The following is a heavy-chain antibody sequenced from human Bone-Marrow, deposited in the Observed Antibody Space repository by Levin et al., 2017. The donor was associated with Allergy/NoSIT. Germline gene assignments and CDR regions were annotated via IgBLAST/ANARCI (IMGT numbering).Heavy chain of an antibody. D-gene: IGHD4-17*01. V-gene: IGHV2-5*02. J-gene: IGHJ3*02. CDR3: VISSGADYGDVFGI. Sequence: SGPTLVKPTETLTLTCTFSGFSLTSNTAGVAWIRQSPGKAPEWLALVYWDDDKRYSPSLKRRLAITKDTSNTRVVLTMTNMDRVDTATYYCVISSGADYGDVFGIWGQGTMVTVSS. CDR2: VYWDDDK. CDR1: GFSLTSNTAG.